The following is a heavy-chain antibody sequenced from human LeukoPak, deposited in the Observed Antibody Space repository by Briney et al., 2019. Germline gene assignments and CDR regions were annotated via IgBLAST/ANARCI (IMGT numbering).Heavy chain of an antibody. Sequence: GRSLRLSCAASGFTFSSYAMHWVRQAPGKGLEWVAVISYDGSNKNYADSVKGRFTISRDNSKNTQYLQMNSLRAEETAVSYCARVVGASDPPDAFDIWGPGTMVTVSS. CDR3: ARVVGASDPPDAFDI. CDR2: ISYDGSNK. V-gene: IGHV3-30*14. D-gene: IGHD1-26*01. CDR1: GFTFSSYA. J-gene: IGHJ3*02.